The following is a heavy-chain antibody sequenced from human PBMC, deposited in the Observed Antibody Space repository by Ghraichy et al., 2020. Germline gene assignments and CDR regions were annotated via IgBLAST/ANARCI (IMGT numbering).Heavy chain of an antibody. J-gene: IGHJ5*02. D-gene: IGHD4/OR15-4a*01. CDR2: INSDGSST. CDR3: SANNTAREIDP. CDR1: ELTFSNYW. V-gene: IGHV3-74*01. Sequence: GGSLRLSCAASELTFSNYWMHWVRQAPGEGLVWVSRINSDGSSTNYADSVKGRFTISRDNAKNMLFLQMNSLRPDDTAIYYCSANNTAREIDPWGQGTLVTVSS.